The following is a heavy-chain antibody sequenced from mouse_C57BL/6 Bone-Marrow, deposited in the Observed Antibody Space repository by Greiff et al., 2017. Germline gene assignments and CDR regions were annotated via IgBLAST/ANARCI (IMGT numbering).Heavy chain of an antibody. Sequence: EVQLQQSGPGLVKPSQSLSLTCSVTGYSITSGYYWNWIRQFPGNKLEWMGYISYDGSNNYNPSLKNRISITRDTSKNQFFLKLNSVTTEDTATYYCARAFAHWGQGTLVTVSA. CDR2: ISYDGSN. CDR3: ARAFAH. J-gene: IGHJ3*01. CDR1: GYSITSGYY. V-gene: IGHV3-6*01.